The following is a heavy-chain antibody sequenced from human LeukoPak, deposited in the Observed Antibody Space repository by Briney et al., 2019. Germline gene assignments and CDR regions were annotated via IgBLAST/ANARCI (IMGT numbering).Heavy chain of an antibody. CDR3: AKEGPWGDILTGYYPDY. J-gene: IGHJ4*02. CDR1: GFTFSSYA. CDR2: ISGSGGST. Sequence: PGGSLRLSCAASGFTFSSYAMSWVRQAPGKGLEWVSAISGSGGSTYYADSVKGRFTIPRDNSKNTLYLQMNSLRAEDTAVYYCAKEGPWGDILTGYYPDYWGQGALVTVSS. V-gene: IGHV3-23*01. D-gene: IGHD3-9*01.